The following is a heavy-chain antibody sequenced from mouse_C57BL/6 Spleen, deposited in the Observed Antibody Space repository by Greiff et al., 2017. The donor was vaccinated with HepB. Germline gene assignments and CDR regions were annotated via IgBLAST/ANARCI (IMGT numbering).Heavy chain of an antibody. D-gene: IGHD2-1*01. CDR1: GYTFTSYW. CDR2: IYPGSGST. Sequence: QVQLQQPGAELVKPGASVKMSCKASGYTFTSYWITWVKQRPGQGLEWIGDIYPGSGSTNYNEKFKSKATLTGDTSSSTAYMQLSSLTSEDSAVYYCAKGYGNSYYDAMDYWGQGTSVTVSS. V-gene: IGHV1-55*01. CDR3: AKGYGNSYYDAMDY. J-gene: IGHJ4*01.